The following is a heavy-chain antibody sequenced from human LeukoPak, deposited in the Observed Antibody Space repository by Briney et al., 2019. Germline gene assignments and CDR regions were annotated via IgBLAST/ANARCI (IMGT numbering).Heavy chain of an antibody. CDR3: AKDGIWFGEVNDAFDI. CDR1: GFTFSSYA. CDR2: ISGSGGST. D-gene: IGHD3-10*01. J-gene: IGHJ3*02. Sequence: GSLRLSCAASGFTFSSYAMSWVRQAPGKGLEWVSAISGSGGSTYYADSVKGRFTISRGNSKNTLYLQMNSLRAEDTAVYYCAKDGIWFGEVNDAFDIWGQGTMVTVSS. V-gene: IGHV3-23*01.